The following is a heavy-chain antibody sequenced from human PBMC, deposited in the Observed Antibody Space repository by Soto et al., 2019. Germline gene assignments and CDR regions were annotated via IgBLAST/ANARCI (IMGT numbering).Heavy chain of an antibody. V-gene: IGHV4-34*01. CDR1: GGSFSCYY. D-gene: IGHD6-13*01. Sequence: KPSETLSLTCAVYGGSFSCYYWSWIRQPPGKGLEWIGEINHSGSTNYNPSLKSRVTISVDTSKNQFSLKLSSVTAADTAVYYCARGNGADSSSWYSYYYYYYGMDVWGQGTTVTVSS. CDR3: ARGNGADSSSWYSYYYYYYGMDV. J-gene: IGHJ6*02. CDR2: INHSGST.